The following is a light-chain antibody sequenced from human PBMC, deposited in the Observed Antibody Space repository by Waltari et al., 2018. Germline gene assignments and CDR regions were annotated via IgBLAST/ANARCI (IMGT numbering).Light chain of an antibody. CDR2: KAS. CDR3: QHYNTYSPMYT. J-gene: IGKJ2*01. Sequence: DIQMTQSPSTLSASLGDRVTITCRASQSISTWLAWYQQKPGKAPNLLIYKASILKSGVSSRFSGSGSGTEFTLTINTQQPDDFATYFCQHYNTYSPMYTFGQGTKLEIK. V-gene: IGKV1-5*03. CDR1: QSISTW.